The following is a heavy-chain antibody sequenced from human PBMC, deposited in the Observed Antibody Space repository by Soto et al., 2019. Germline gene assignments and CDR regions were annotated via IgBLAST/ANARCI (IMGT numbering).Heavy chain of an antibody. D-gene: IGHD4-17*01. CDR3: AKALTTTVTTRHYYMDV. CDR2: ISGSGGST. V-gene: IGHV3-23*01. Sequence: EVQLLESGGGLVQPGGSLRLSCAASGFTFSSYAMSWVRQAPGKGLEWVSAISGSGGSTYYADSVKGRFTISRDNSKNTLYLQRNSLRAEDTAVYYCAKALTTTVTTRHYYMDVWGKGTTVTVSS. J-gene: IGHJ6*03. CDR1: GFTFSSYA.